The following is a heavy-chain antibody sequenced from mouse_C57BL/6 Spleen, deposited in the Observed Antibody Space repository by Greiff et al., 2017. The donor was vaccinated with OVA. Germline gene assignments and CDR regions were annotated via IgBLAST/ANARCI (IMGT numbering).Heavy chain of an antibody. V-gene: IGHV1-61*01. CDR2: IYPSDSET. Sequence: QVQLQQPGAELVRPGSSVKLSCKASGYTFTSYWMDWVKQRPGQGLEWIGNIYPSDSETHYNQKFKDKATLTVDKSSSTAYMQLSSLTSEDSAVYYCARGYDGYWYFDVWGTGTTVTDSS. CDR3: ARGYDGYWYFDV. D-gene: IGHD2-2*01. CDR1: GYTFTSYW. J-gene: IGHJ1*03.